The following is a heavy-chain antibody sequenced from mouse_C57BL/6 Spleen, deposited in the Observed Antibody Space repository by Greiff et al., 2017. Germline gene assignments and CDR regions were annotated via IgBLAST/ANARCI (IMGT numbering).Heavy chain of an antibody. CDR1: GFSLTSYG. CDR2: IGSGGST. D-gene: IGHD1-1*01. J-gene: IGHJ2*01. Sequence: QVQLQQSGPGLVQPSQSLSITCTVSGFSLTSYGVHWVRQPPGKGLEWLGVIGSGGSTDYNAAFISRLSISKDNSKSQVFFKMNSLQADDTAIYYCAKNKGYGSTGYYFDYWGQGTTLTVSS. V-gene: IGHV2-4*01. CDR3: AKNKGYGSTGYYFDY.